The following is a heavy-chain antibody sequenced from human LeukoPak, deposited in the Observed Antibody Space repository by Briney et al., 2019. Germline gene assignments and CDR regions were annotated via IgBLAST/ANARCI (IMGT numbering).Heavy chain of an antibody. CDR1: GFTFSSYW. CDR2: IKKDGTEK. D-gene: IGHD6-19*01. V-gene: IGHV3-7*01. Sequence: GGSLRLSCAASGFTFSSYWMSWVRQAPGKGLGWVANIKKDGTEKKYVDSVKGRFTISRDNAKNSLYLQMNSLRAEDTALYYCAREGGSGWYSGWFDPWGQGTLVTVSS. J-gene: IGHJ5*02. CDR3: AREGGSGWYSGWFDP.